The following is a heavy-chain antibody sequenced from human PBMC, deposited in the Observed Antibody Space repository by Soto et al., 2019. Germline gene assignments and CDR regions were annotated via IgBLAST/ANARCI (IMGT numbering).Heavy chain of an antibody. Sequence: SPTLSLTCAISGDSVSSNIAAWNWVRQSPRRGLEWLGRTYYLSKWYNDYAVSVESRITINPDTSKNQFSLYLNSVTPEDSAVYYCVRDRFNRFDSWGQGTPVSVSS. CDR2: TYYLSKWYN. CDR1: GDSVSSNIAA. V-gene: IGHV6-1*01. J-gene: IGHJ5*01. CDR3: VRDRFNRFDS. D-gene: IGHD3-16*01.